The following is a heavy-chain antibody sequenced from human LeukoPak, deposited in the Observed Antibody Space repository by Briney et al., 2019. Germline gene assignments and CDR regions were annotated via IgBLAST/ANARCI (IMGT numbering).Heavy chain of an antibody. V-gene: IGHV3-23*01. J-gene: IGHJ6*03. Sequence: GGSLRLSCAASGFTFSSYGMSWVRQAPGKGLEWVSTISGSGRSTYYADSVKGRFTISRDNSKNTLYLQMNSLRAEDTAVYYCARQTTRLRFLEGSHSGYYYYYMDVWGKGTTVTVSS. CDR2: ISGSGRST. CDR1: GFTFSSYG. D-gene: IGHD3-3*01. CDR3: ARQTTRLRFLEGSHSGYYYYYMDV.